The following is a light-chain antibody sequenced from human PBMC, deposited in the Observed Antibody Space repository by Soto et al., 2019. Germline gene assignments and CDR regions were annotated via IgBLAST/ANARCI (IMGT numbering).Light chain of an antibody. CDR2: DDG. CDR3: QVWDSSSDHRGV. CDR1: NIGSRS. Sequence: SYELTQPPSVSVAPGQTARITCGGNNIGSRSVHWYQQKPGQAPVLVVYDDGDRPSGIPERFSGSNSGNTATLTISRVEAGDEADYYCQVWDSSSDHRGVFGGGTKLTVL. V-gene: IGLV3-21*02. J-gene: IGLJ2*01.